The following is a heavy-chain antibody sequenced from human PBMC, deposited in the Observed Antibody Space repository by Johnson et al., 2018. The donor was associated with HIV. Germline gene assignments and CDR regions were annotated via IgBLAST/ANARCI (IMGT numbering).Heavy chain of an antibody. CDR3: ARVIWGMRSGYEWGAFDI. CDR1: GFTFSSYA. J-gene: IGHJ3*02. CDR2: ISYDGSNK. Sequence: QVQLVESGGGVVQPGRSLRLSCAASGFTFSSYAMHWVRQAPGKGLEWVAVISYDGSNKYYADSVKGRFTISRDNSKNTLYLQKNSLRPEDTAVYYCARVIWGMRSGYEWGAFDIWGQGTMVTVSS. V-gene: IGHV3-30-3*01. D-gene: IGHD5-12*01.